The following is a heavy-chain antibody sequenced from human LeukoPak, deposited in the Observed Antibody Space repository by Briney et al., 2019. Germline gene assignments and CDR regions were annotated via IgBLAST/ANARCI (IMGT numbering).Heavy chain of an antibody. Sequence: GGSLRLSCAASGFTFSGYWMYWVRQAPGKGLVWVSRINSDGSTTSYADSVKGRFTISRDNAKNTLYLQMNSLRADDTAVYYCARGRVYSAYDWGQGTLVTVSS. CDR3: ARGRVYSAYD. V-gene: IGHV3-74*01. CDR1: GFTFSGYW. CDR2: INSDGSTT. J-gene: IGHJ4*02. D-gene: IGHD5-12*01.